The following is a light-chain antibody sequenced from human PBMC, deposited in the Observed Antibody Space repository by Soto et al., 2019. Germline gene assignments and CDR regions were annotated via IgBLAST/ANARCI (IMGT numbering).Light chain of an antibody. Sequence: DIRLTQSPSFLSASVGDRVTITCRASQGISGNLAWYQQKPGKAPKLLIYAASILQSGVPSRFSGSGSGTAFTLTISSLQPEDFAIYYWQHLNNYPSFGHGTKVDIK. V-gene: IGKV1-9*01. CDR2: AAS. CDR1: QGISGN. J-gene: IGKJ3*01. CDR3: QHLNNYPS.